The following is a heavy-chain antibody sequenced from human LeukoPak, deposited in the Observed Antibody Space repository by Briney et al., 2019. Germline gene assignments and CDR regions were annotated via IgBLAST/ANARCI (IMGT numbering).Heavy chain of an antibody. Sequence: AETLSLTCAVSGGSFNSYAMSWGRHAPPKGLELVSSNNGYGGSTNYEDSVEGRFTISRDNSKNTLYLQMNSLRAEDTAVYYCAKRGLGDREVFDIWGQGTMVTLSS. CDR3: AKRGLGDREVFDI. D-gene: IGHD2-21*02. V-gene: IGHV3-23*01. CDR2: NNGYGGST. J-gene: IGHJ3*02. CDR1: GGSFNSYA.